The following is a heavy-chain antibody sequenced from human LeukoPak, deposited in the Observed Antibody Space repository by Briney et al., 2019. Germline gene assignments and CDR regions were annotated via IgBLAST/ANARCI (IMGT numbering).Heavy chain of an antibody. CDR3: ATIAASDAEYFQH. J-gene: IGHJ1*01. D-gene: IGHD6-6*01. V-gene: IGHV4-39*02. Sequence: SETLSLTCTVSGGSISTSNYYWGWIRQPPGKGLEWIGTIYYSGTTYYNPSLQSRVTMSVDTSKNHFSLKLYSVTAADTAVYYCATIAASDAEYFQHWGQGTLVTVSS. CDR1: GGSISTSNYY. CDR2: IYYSGTT.